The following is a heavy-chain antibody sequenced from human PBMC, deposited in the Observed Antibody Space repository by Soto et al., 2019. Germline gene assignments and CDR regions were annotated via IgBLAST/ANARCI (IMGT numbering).Heavy chain of an antibody. CDR2: ISGSGGST. V-gene: IGHV3-23*01. D-gene: IGHD2-15*01. J-gene: IGHJ6*03. Sequence: PGGLLRLSCAAAGFTFSSYAMSCVRQDPGKGLEWVSAISGSGGSTYYADSVKGRFTISRDNSKNTLYLQMNSLRAEDTAVYYCAKVVASTPEKNYYMDVWGKGTTVTVSS. CDR1: GFTFSSYA. CDR3: AKVVASTPEKNYYMDV.